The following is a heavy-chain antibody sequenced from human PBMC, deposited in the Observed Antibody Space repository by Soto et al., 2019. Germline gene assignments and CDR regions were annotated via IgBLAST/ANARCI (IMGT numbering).Heavy chain of an antibody. V-gene: IGHV4-39*01. J-gene: IGHJ4*02. Sequence: QLQLQESGPGLVKPSETLSLTCTVSGGSISSSSYYWGWIRQPPGKGLEWIGSIYYSGSTYYNPSLKSRVTISVDTSKNQFSLKLSSVTAADTAVYYCARRHKYSSSSDYWGQGTLVTVSS. D-gene: IGHD6-6*01. CDR3: ARRHKYSSSSDY. CDR1: GGSISSSSYY. CDR2: IYYSGST.